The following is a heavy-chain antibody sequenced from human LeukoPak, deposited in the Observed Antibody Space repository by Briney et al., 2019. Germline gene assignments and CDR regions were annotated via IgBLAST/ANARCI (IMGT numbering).Heavy chain of an antibody. J-gene: IGHJ3*02. CDR3: ARDLNYYDSSGYDAFDI. D-gene: IGHD3-22*01. CDR1: GFTFSSYA. V-gene: IGHV3-66*01. CDR2: IYNGGST. Sequence: GGSLRLSCAASGFTFSSYAMSWVRQAPGKGLEWVSVIYNGGSTDYADPVKGRFTISRDNSKNTLYLQMNSLRAEDTAVYYCARDLNYYDSSGYDAFDIWGQGTMVTVSS.